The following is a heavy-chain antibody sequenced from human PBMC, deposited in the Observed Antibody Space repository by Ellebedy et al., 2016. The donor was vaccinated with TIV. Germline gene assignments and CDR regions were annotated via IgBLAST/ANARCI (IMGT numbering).Heavy chain of an antibody. D-gene: IGHD3-22*01. J-gene: IGHJ4*02. CDR3: AKGRGGGSDSSAPRYYFDY. Sequence: GESLKISCAASGFTFSSYAMSWVRHPPGKGLEWVSTISNTGSRTYYADSVEGRFIISRDNSKKTLYLQMNSLRAEDTAVYYCAKGRGGGSDSSAPRYYFDYWGLGTLVTVSS. CDR1: GFTFSSYA. CDR2: ISNTGSRT. V-gene: IGHV3-23*01.